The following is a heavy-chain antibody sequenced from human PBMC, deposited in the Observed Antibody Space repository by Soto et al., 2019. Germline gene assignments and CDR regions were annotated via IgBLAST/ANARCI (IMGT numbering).Heavy chain of an antibody. CDR3: ARGTPTPGTDY. V-gene: IGHV3-7*03. Sequence: GGSLRLSCAASGFNFGSYWMNWVRQAPGKGLEWVANINQDRRDMYYVDSVEGRFAVSRDNARNSLYLQMNGLRAEDTAEYYCARGTPTPGTDYWGQGTLVTV. J-gene: IGHJ4*02. CDR1: GFNFGSYW. CDR2: INQDRRDM. D-gene: IGHD1-26*01.